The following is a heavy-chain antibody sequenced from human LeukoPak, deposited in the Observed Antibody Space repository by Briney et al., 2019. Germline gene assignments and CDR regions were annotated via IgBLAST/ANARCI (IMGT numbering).Heavy chain of an antibody. Sequence: ASVKVSCKASEYTFTGYYVHWVRQAPGQGVEWMGWINPKSGGTNYVQRFQGRVTMTRDTSISTAYMELTSLRSDDTAVYYCARGSYSDSSGYISFWGQGTLVSVSS. CDR3: ARGSYSDSSGYISF. CDR2: INPKSGGT. J-gene: IGHJ4*02. D-gene: IGHD3-22*01. CDR1: EYTFTGYY. V-gene: IGHV1-2*02.